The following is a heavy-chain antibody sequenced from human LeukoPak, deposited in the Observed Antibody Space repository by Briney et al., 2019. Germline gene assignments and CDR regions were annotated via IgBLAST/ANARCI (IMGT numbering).Heavy chain of an antibody. V-gene: IGHV1-2*02. D-gene: IGHD3-16*01. CDR2: INPNSGGT. Sequence: GASVKVSCKASGYTFTGYYIHWVRQAPGQGLEWMGWINPNSGGTKYAQKFQGRVTMTRATSISTAYVEVSGLTSDDTAVYYCARDMITAATPFVDYWGQGTLVTVSS. J-gene: IGHJ4*02. CDR3: ARDMITAATPFVDY. CDR1: GYTFTGYY.